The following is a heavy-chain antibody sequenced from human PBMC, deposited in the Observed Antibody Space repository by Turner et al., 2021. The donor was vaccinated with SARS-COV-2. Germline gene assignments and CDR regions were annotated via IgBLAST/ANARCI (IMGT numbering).Heavy chain of an antibody. CDR1: GFTVSSNY. J-gene: IGHJ6*02. V-gene: IGHV4-59*05. CDR3: AGEVVISYYYYAMDV. CDR2: IYYSGST. Sequence: VQLVETGGGLIQPGGSLRLSCEASGFTVSSNYMSWVRQAPGKGLEWIGSIYYSGSTYYNPSLKSRVTISVDTSKNQFSLKLSSVTAADTAVYYCAGEVVISYYYYAMDVWGQGTTVTVSS. D-gene: IGHD2-15*01.